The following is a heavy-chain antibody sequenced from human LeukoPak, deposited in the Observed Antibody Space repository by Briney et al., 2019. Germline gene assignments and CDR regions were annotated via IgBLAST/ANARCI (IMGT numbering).Heavy chain of an antibody. V-gene: IGHV3-23*01. J-gene: IGHJ4*02. D-gene: IGHD2-15*01. Sequence: GGSLRLSCAASGLTFSSFAMSWVRQAPGKGLEWVSVICGSGDTTYYADSVKGRFTISRDNSKNTLYLQMNSLRGEDTAVYYCAEGSGGSCYSQVYSWGQGTLVTVSS. CDR3: AEGSGGSCYSQVYS. CDR2: ICGSGDTT. CDR1: GLTFSSFA.